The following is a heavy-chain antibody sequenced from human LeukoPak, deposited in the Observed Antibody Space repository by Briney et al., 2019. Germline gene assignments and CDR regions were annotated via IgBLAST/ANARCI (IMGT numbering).Heavy chain of an antibody. J-gene: IGHJ5*02. CDR1: GGSISSYY. CDR3: ARGHSSSFPFDP. D-gene: IGHD6-6*01. Sequence: SETLSLTCTVSGGSISSYYWSWIRQPPGKGLEWIGYIYYSGSTNYNPSLKSRVTISVDTSKNQFSLKLSSVTAADTAVYYCARGHSSSFPFDPWGQGTLVIVSS. CDR2: IYYSGST. V-gene: IGHV4-59*01.